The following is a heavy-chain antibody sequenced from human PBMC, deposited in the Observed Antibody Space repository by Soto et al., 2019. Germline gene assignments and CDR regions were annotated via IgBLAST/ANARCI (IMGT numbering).Heavy chain of an antibody. V-gene: IGHV3-7*01. CDR3: ATGRPRSNWVYFDY. D-gene: IGHD4-4*01. CDR2: IKQDGSAI. CDR1: GFTFNTYW. Sequence: EVQLVESGGGLVQPGGSLRLTCVASGFTFNTYWMSWVRQSPGKGLEWVANIKQDGSAINYLDSLRGRFTISRDNGKNSLSLQMNSLRAEDAAVYYCATGRPRSNWVYFDYWGQGILVAVSS. J-gene: IGHJ4*02.